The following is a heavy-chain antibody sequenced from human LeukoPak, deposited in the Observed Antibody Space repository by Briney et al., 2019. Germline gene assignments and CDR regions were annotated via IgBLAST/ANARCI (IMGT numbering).Heavy chain of an antibody. V-gene: IGHV1-46*01. CDR3: ARASYDYGDYGPTPSNWFDP. CDR2: INPTGGST. CDR1: GYTFTSYY. Sequence: ASVKVSCKASGYTFTSYYMHWVRQAPGLGLEWMGIINPTGGSTSYAQKFQGRVTMTRDMSTSTVDMELSSLRSEDTAVYYCARASYDYGDYGPTPSNWFDPWGQGTLVTVSS. J-gene: IGHJ5*02. D-gene: IGHD4-17*01.